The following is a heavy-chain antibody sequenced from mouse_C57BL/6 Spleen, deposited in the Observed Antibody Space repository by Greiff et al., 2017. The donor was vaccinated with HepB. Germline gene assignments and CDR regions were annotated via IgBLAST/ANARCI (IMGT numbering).Heavy chain of an antibody. CDR2: ISYDGSN. Sequence: VQLQQSGPGLVKPSQSLSLTCSVTGYSITSGYYWNWIRQFPGNKLEWMGYISYDGSNNYNPSLKNRISITRDTSKNQFFLKLNSVTTEDTATYYCAREGAVVAGDWYFDVWGTGTTVTVSS. J-gene: IGHJ1*03. CDR3: AREGAVVAGDWYFDV. V-gene: IGHV3-6*01. CDR1: GYSITSGYY. D-gene: IGHD1-1*01.